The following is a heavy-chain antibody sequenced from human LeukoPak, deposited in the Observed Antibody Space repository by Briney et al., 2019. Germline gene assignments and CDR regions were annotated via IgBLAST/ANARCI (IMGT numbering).Heavy chain of an antibody. Sequence: PGGSPRLSCADSGFSFCNAWMSCVRPTPGKRLESVGHFKSKTDGGTTDYAAPVKDRFTISRYDSKNTLYLQMNSLKTEDTAVYYCTTDPQPRITMIVVVRFDYWGQGTLVTVSS. J-gene: IGHJ4*02. CDR2: FKSKTDGGTT. D-gene: IGHD3-22*01. V-gene: IGHV3-15*01. CDR3: TTDPQPRITMIVVVRFDY. CDR1: GFSFCNAW.